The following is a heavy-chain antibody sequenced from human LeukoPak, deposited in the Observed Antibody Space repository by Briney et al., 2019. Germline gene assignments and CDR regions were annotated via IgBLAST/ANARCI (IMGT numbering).Heavy chain of an antibody. D-gene: IGHD1-26*01. Sequence: PSETLSLTCTVSGGSISSSSYYWGWIRQPPGKGLEWIGSIYYSGSTYYNPSLKSRVTISVDTSKNQFSLKLSSVTAADTAVYYCARTNLSFESYSVQGFDYWGQGTLVTVSS. V-gene: IGHV4-39*01. CDR3: ARTNLSFESYSVQGFDY. J-gene: IGHJ4*02. CDR2: IYYSGST. CDR1: GGSISSSSYY.